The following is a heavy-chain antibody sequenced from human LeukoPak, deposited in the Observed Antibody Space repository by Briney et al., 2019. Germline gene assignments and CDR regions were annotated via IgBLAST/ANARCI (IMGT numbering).Heavy chain of an antibody. D-gene: IGHD1-7*01. Sequence: SETLSLTCTVSGGSISSHYWSWIRQPPGKGLEWIGYIYYSGSTNYNPSLKSRVTISVDTSKNQFSLKLSSVTAADTAVYYCARVPGTTSYSYYYYMDVWGTGTTVTVSS. J-gene: IGHJ6*03. CDR2: IYYSGST. CDR1: GGSISSHY. CDR3: ARVPGTTSYSYYYYMDV. V-gene: IGHV4-59*11.